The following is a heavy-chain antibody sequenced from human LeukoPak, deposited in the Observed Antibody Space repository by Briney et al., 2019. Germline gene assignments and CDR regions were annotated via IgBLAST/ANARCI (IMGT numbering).Heavy chain of an antibody. CDR1: GDSVSSNSAA. D-gene: IGHD6-13*01. CDR2: TYYRSRWYS. CDR3: ARVGSSWYFDC. V-gene: IGHV6-1*01. J-gene: IGHJ4*02. Sequence: SQTLSLTCAISGDSVSSNSAAWYWIRQSPSRGLEWPGRTYYRSRWYSDYAVSVKSRITISPDTSNNQFSLQLNTVTPDDTAVYYCARVGSSWYFDCWGQGTLVTVSS.